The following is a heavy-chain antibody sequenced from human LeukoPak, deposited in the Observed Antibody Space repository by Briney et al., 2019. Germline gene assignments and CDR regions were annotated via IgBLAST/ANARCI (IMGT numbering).Heavy chain of an antibody. CDR1: GGTFSSYA. D-gene: IGHD6-6*01. J-gene: IGHJ6*02. V-gene: IGHV1-69*13. CDR2: IIPIFGTA. Sequence: ASVKVSCKASGGTFSSYAISWVRQAPGQGLEWMGGIIPIFGTANYTQKFQGRVTITADESTSTAYMELSSLRSADTAVYYCARLPLRSIAVGYYGMDVWGQGTTVTVSS. CDR3: ARLPLRSIAVGYYGMDV.